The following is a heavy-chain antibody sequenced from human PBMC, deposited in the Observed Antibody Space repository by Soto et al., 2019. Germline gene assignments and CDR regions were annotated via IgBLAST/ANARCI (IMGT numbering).Heavy chain of an antibody. Sequence: HLVQSGPEVKRPGASITVSCKTSGDTFANFGLSWVRQAPGQGLEWMGWIATYNNNKNYAQKFQGRLTLTTDTSTSTAYMELESLGYDDTAVYYCARVVRGVVNWFDPWGQGTLVTASS. CDR2: IATYNNNK. CDR1: GDTFANFG. D-gene: IGHD3-10*01. V-gene: IGHV1-18*01. CDR3: ARVVRGVVNWFDP. J-gene: IGHJ5*02.